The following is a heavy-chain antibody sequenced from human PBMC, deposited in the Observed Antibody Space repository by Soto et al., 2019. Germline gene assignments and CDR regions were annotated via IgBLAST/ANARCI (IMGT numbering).Heavy chain of an antibody. Sequence: PSETQSLTCTVSGGSISSYYWSWIRQPPGKGLEWIGYIYYSGSTNYNPSLKSRVTISVDTSKNQSSLKLSSVTAADTAVYYCGRVGYSSGWYPGWFDPWGQGTLVTVSS. CDR3: GRVGYSSGWYPGWFDP. V-gene: IGHV4-59*01. CDR2: IYYSGST. D-gene: IGHD6-19*01. CDR1: GGSISSYY. J-gene: IGHJ5*02.